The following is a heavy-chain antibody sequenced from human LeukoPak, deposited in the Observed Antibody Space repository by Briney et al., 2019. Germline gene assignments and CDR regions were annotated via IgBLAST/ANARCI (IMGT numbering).Heavy chain of an antibody. Sequence: ASVKVSCKASGYTFTSYGISWVRQAPGQGLEWMGWISAYNGNTNYAQKLQGRVIMTTDTSTSTAYMELRSLRSDDTAVCYCARDPTIFGVVTWFDPWGQGTLVTVSS. V-gene: IGHV1-18*01. CDR1: GYTFTSYG. CDR2: ISAYNGNT. D-gene: IGHD3-3*01. CDR3: ARDPTIFGVVTWFDP. J-gene: IGHJ5*02.